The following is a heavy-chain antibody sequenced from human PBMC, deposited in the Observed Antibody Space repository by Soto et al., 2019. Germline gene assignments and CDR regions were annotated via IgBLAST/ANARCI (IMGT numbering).Heavy chain of an antibody. V-gene: IGHV3-7*04. J-gene: IGHJ5*01. Sequence: GGSLRLSCAASGFTFSGFWMNWVRQAPGKGLEWVANIKQDGSETYYVDSLKGRFTISRDNAKNSLYLQMNNLRVEDTAVYYCAGGSGWLTDSWGQGTLVTVS. CDR1: GFTFSGFW. CDR3: AGGSGWLTDS. CDR2: IKQDGSET. D-gene: IGHD6-19*01.